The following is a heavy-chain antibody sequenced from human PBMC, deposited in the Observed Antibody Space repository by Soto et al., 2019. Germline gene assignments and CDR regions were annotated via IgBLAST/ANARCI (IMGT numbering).Heavy chain of an antibody. CDR1: GFTFSNYW. D-gene: IGHD2-2*02. Sequence: GGSLRLSCAASGFTFSNYWMHWVRQAPGKGLVWVSRINSDGSSTSYADSVKGRFTISRDNAKNTLSLQVNSLRAHDTAVYYCARGGVGRYCSSSSCYTWVFDYWGQGTLFTVSS. CDR3: ARGGVGRYCSSSSCYTWVFDY. V-gene: IGHV3-74*01. J-gene: IGHJ4*02. CDR2: INSDGSST.